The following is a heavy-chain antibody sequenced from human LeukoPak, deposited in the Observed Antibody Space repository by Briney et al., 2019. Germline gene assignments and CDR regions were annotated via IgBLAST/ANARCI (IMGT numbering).Heavy chain of an antibody. CDR2: IYYSGST. CDR3: ARNFPSGYYYAPDY. J-gene: IGHJ4*02. D-gene: IGHD3-22*01. CDR1: GGSVSSGSYY. V-gene: IGHV4-61*01. Sequence: PSETLSLTCTVSGGSVSSGSYYWSWIRQPPGKGLEWIGYIYYSGSTNYNPSLKSRVTISVDTSKNQFSLKLSSVTAADTAVYYCARNFPSGYYYAPDYWGQGTLVTVSS.